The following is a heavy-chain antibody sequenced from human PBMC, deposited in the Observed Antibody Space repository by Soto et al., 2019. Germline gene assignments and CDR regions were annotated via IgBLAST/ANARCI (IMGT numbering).Heavy chain of an antibody. CDR3: ARAHLTGTTDY. J-gene: IGHJ4*01. D-gene: IGHD1-20*01. CDR1: GGSFSGYY. Sequence: SETLSLTCAVYGGSFSGYYWSWIRQHPGKGLEWIGYIYYSGSTYYNPSLKSRVTISVDTSKNQFSLKLSSVTAADTAVYYCARAHLTGTTDYWGHGTLVTVSS. CDR2: IYYSGST. V-gene: IGHV4-31*11.